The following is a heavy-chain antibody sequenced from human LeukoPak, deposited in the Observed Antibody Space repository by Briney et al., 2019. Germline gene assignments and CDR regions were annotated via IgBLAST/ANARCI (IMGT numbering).Heavy chain of an antibody. V-gene: IGHV4-38-2*02. CDR1: GYSIGNGYF. CDR2: IYRTGTT. J-gene: IGHJ3*02. Sequence: PSETLSLTCTVSGYSIGNGYFWGWIRQPPGKGLEWIGNIYRTGTTFYNPSLQRRVSMSVDTSKNTFSLNLKSVTAADTAVYYCARDADYTLGDLYAFDIWGQGTMVTVSS. D-gene: IGHD4-11*01. CDR3: ARDADYTLGDLYAFDI.